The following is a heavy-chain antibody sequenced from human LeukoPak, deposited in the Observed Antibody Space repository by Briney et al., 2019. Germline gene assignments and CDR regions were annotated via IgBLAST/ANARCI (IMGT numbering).Heavy chain of an antibody. D-gene: IGHD1-1*01. V-gene: IGHV3-21*05. Sequence: GGSLRLSCAASGFTFSAYSMNWIRQAPGKGLEWISYISHDKIWYADSVRGRFTISRDNAKNSVYLQMHSLRAEDTAAYYCAGDGTGVLPGDAFDIWSQGTMVTVSS. CDR1: GFTFSAYS. CDR2: ISHDKI. CDR3: AGDGTGVLPGDAFDI. J-gene: IGHJ3*02.